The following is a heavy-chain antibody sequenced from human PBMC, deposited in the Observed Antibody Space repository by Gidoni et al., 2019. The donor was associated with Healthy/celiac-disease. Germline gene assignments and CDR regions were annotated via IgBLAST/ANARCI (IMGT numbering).Heavy chain of an antibody. CDR3: ARGKDYDFWSGYSPAAYYYYGMDV. CDR2: INPNSGGT. CDR1: GYTFTGYY. Sequence: QVQLVQSGAEVKKPGAPVKVSCKASGYTFTGYYMHWVRPAPGQGLEWMGWINPNSGGTNYAQKFQGWVTMTRDTSISTAYMELSRLRSDDTAVYYCARGKDYDFWSGYSPAAYYYYGMDVWGQGTTVTVSS. J-gene: IGHJ6*02. V-gene: IGHV1-2*04. D-gene: IGHD3-3*01.